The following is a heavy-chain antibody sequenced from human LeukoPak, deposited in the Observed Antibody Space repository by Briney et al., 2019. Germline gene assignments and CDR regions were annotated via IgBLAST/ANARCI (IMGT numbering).Heavy chain of an antibody. Sequence: SVKVSCKASGGTFSSYAISWVRQAPGQGLEWMGGVIPIFGTANYAQKFQGRVTITADESTSTAYMELSSLRSEDTAVYYCARDYLVVATITETYYYYYGMDGWGKGTTVTVSS. CDR3: ARDYLVVATITETYYYYYGMDG. V-gene: IGHV1-69*01. J-gene: IGHJ6*04. CDR1: GGTFSSYA. CDR2: VIPIFGTA. D-gene: IGHD5-12*01.